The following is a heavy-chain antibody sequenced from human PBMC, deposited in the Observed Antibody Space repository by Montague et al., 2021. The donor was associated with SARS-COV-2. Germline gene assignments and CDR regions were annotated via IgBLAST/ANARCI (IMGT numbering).Heavy chain of an antibody. J-gene: IGHJ6*02. D-gene: IGHD3-22*01. CDR1: GGSISSSSYY. CDR2: IYYTGST. V-gene: IGHV4-39*07. CDR3: ARDTRIAMLVVVTRYGLDV. Sequence: SETLSLTYTVSGGSISSSSYYWGWIRQPPGKGLEWIGSIYYTGSTYYNPSLKSRVTISVDTSKNQFSLKLSSVTAADTAVYCCARDTRIAMLVVVTRYGLDVWGQGTTVTVSS.